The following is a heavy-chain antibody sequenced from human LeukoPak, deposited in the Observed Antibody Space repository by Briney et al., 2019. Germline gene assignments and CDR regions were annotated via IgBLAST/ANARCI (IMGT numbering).Heavy chain of an antibody. J-gene: IGHJ3*02. Sequence: SETLSLTCAVYGGSFSGYYWSWIRQPPGKGLEWIGEINHSGSTNNNPSLKSRVTISVDTSKNQFSLKLSSVTAADTAVYYCARACGGDCYGAFDIWGQGTMVTVSS. V-gene: IGHV4-34*01. CDR2: INHSGST. D-gene: IGHD2-21*02. CDR1: GGSFSGYY. CDR3: ARACGGDCYGAFDI.